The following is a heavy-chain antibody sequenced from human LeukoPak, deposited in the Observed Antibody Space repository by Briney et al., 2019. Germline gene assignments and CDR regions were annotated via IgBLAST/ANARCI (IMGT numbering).Heavy chain of an antibody. CDR1: GFTFSSYG. CDR2: IRYDGSNK. CDR3: AREVVNKNTYYYGSGSYMDY. V-gene: IGHV3-30*02. J-gene: IGHJ4*02. D-gene: IGHD3-10*01. Sequence: GGSLRLSCAASGFTFSSYGMHWVRQAPGKGLEWVAFIRYDGSNKYYADSVKGRFTISRDNSKNTLYLQMNSLRAEDTAVYYCAREVVNKNTYYYGSGSYMDYWGQGTLVTVSS.